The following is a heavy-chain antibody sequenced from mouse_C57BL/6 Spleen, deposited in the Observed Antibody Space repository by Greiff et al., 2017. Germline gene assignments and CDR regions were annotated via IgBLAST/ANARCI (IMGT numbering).Heavy chain of an antibody. Sequence: EVKLVESGGGLVKPGGSLKLSCAASGFTFSSYAMSWVRQTPEKRLEWVATISDGGSYTYYPDNVKGRFTISRDNAKNNLYLQMSHLKSEDTAMDYCARVGDYDGFDYWGQGTTLTVSS. J-gene: IGHJ2*01. CDR2: ISDGGSYT. CDR3: ARVGDYDGFDY. D-gene: IGHD2-4*01. CDR1: GFTFSSYA. V-gene: IGHV5-4*03.